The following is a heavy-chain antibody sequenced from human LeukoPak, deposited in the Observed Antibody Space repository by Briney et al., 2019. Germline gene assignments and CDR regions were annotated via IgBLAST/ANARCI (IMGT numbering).Heavy chain of an antibody. D-gene: IGHD3-22*01. CDR1: GYTLTELS. Sequence: GASVKVSCKVSGYTLTELSMHWVRQAPGKGLEWMGGFDPEDGETIYAQKFQGRFTMTEDTSTDTAYMELSSLRSEDTAVYYCATHSSAYYYVNPLWQHWGQGTLVTVSS. J-gene: IGHJ1*01. CDR3: ATHSSAYYYVNPLWQH. V-gene: IGHV1-24*01. CDR2: FDPEDGET.